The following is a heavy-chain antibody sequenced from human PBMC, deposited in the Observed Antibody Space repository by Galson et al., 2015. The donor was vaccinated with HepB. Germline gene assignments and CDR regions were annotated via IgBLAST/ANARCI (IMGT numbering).Heavy chain of an antibody. CDR1: GGSISTYY. V-gene: IGHV4-4*07. D-gene: IGHD1-26*01. J-gene: IGHJ1*01. Sequence: ETLSLTCTVSGGSISTYYWSWIRQPAGKGLEWIGRIYTSGSTNYNPSLKSRVTMSVDTSKNQFSLMLRSVTAADTAVYYCAGSLAGSYIVGAEYFQHWGQGTLVTVSS. CDR2: IYTSGST. CDR3: AGSLAGSYIVGAEYFQH.